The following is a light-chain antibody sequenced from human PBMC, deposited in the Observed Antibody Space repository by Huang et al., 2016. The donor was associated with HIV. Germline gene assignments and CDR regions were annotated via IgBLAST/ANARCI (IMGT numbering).Light chain of an antibody. V-gene: IGKV2-28*01. CDR3: MQALQTPYT. CDR1: QSLLHSNGYNY. Sequence: DIVMTQSPLSLPVTPGEPASISCRSSQSLLHSNGYNYLYWYLQKPGQSPQLLIYLGSNRASGGPDRFSGSGSGTDFTLKISRVEAEDVGVYYCMQALQTPYTFGQGTKLEIK. J-gene: IGKJ2*01. CDR2: LGS.